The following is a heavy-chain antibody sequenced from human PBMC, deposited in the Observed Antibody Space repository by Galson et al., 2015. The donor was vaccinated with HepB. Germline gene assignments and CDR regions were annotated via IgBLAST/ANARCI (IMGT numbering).Heavy chain of an antibody. CDR3: AKDTGYNWSAFDI. Sequence: SLRLSCAASGFTFDDYAMHWVRQAPGKGLEWVSGISWNSGSIGYADSVKGRFTISRDNAKNSLYLQMNSLRAEDTALYYCAKDTGYNWSAFDIWGQGTMVTVSS. V-gene: IGHV3-9*01. CDR1: GFTFDDYA. CDR2: ISWNSGSI. D-gene: IGHD5-24*01. J-gene: IGHJ3*02.